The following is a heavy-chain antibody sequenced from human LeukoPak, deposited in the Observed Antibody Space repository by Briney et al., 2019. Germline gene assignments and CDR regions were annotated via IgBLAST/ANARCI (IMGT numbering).Heavy chain of an antibody. CDR2: LGIAGDT. CDR3: ARQMQSHGNFDS. V-gene: IGHV3-13*01. J-gene: IGHJ4*02. D-gene: IGHD1-26*01. CDR1: GFTVSSYA. Sequence: GGSLRLSCAASGFTVSSYAMHWVRQPIGKGLEWVSALGIAGDTFYPGSVKGRFTISRENARNSLYLQMNSPRAEDTAMYYCARQMQSHGNFDSWGQGTLVTVSS.